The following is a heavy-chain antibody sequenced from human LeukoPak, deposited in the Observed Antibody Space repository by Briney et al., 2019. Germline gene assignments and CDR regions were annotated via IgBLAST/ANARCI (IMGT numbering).Heavy chain of an antibody. Sequence: SETLSLTCTVSGGSISSGGYYWSWIRQPPGKGLEWIGGINHSGSTNYNPSLKSRVTISVDTSKNQFSLKLSSVTAADTAVYYCARSGTFWSGYYTPRTWFDPWGQGTLVTVSS. CDR1: GGSISSGGYY. V-gene: IGHV4-39*07. J-gene: IGHJ5*02. CDR2: INHSGST. CDR3: ARSGTFWSGYYTPRTWFDP. D-gene: IGHD3-3*01.